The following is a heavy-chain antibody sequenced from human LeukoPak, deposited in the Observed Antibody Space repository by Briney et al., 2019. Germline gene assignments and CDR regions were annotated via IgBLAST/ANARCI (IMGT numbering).Heavy chain of an antibody. Sequence: SETLSLTCTVSGGSISSHYWSWIRQPPGKGLEWIGYVYYSGSTNYNPSLKSRVTISVDTSKNQFSLKLSSVTAADTAVYYCARDGYIYGYPYYYYYMDVWGKGTTVTVSS. J-gene: IGHJ6*03. V-gene: IGHV4-59*11. CDR1: GGSISSHY. CDR3: ARDGYIYGYPYYYYYMDV. D-gene: IGHD5-18*01. CDR2: VYYSGST.